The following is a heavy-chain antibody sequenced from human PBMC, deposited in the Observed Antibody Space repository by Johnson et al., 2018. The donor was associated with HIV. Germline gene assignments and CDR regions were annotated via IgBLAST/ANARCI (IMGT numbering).Heavy chain of an antibody. Sequence: EVQLVESGGGLIQPGGSLRLSCAASGFTVSSNYMSWVRQAPGKGLEWVAVIYSGGSTYYADSVQGRCTIYRDNAKNSLYLQMNSLRAEDTAVYYCARDMFGRYYYDSSGYSDDAFDIWGQGTMVTVSS. D-gene: IGHD3-22*01. J-gene: IGHJ3*02. CDR2: IYSGGST. V-gene: IGHV3-53*01. CDR1: GFTVSSNY. CDR3: ARDMFGRYYYDSSGYSDDAFDI.